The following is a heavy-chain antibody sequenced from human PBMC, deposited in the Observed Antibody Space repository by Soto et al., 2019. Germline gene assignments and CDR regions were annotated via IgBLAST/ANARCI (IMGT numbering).Heavy chain of an antibody. CDR3: ARHRADSKRPYYYYYYMDV. V-gene: IGHV4-39*01. J-gene: IGHJ6*03. Sequence: SETLSLTCTVSGGSISSSSYYWGWIRQPPGKGLEWIGSIYYSGSTYYNPSLKSRVTISVDTSKNQFSLKLSSVTAADTAVYYCARHRADSKRPYYYYYYMDVWGKGTTVTVSS. CDR1: GGSISSSSYY. CDR2: IYYSGST. D-gene: IGHD2-15*01.